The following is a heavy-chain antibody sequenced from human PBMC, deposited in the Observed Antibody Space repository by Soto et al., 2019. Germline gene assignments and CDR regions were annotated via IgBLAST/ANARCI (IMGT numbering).Heavy chain of an antibody. D-gene: IGHD4-4*01. CDR3: AKVRVKDYYYYAMDV. J-gene: IGHJ6*02. V-gene: IGHV3-30*18. CDR2: ISSDGTSR. Sequence: GGPLRLSCAASGFTFSSYGMHWVRQAPGKGLEWVAVISSDGTSRFYADSVKGRFTISRDNSKNTLYLQMNSLRAEDTAMYYCAKVRVKDYYYYAMDVWGQGTTVTVSS. CDR1: GFTFSSYG.